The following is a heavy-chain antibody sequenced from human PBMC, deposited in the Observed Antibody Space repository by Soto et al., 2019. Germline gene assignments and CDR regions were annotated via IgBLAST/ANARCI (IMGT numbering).Heavy chain of an antibody. Sequence: GGSLRLSCAASGFTFSSYAMHWVRQAPGKGLEWVAVISYDGSNKYYADSVKGGFTISRDNSKNTLYLQMNSLRAEDTAVYYCARGNLRYFDWLLGQDAFDIWGQGTMVTVSS. CDR2: ISYDGSNK. D-gene: IGHD3-9*01. CDR3: ARGNLRYFDWLLGQDAFDI. J-gene: IGHJ3*02. V-gene: IGHV3-30-3*01. CDR1: GFTFSSYA.